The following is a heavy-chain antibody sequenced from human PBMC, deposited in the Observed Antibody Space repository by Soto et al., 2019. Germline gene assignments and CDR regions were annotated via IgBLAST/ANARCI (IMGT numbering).Heavy chain of an antibody. CDR1: GGTFSSYA. J-gene: IGHJ2*01. D-gene: IGHD5-12*01. Sequence: QVQLVQSGAEVKKPGSSVKVSCKASGGTFSSYAISWVRQAPGHGLEWMGGIIPIFGTANYAQKFQGRVTITADESTSTAYMELSSLRSEDTAVYYCARDSADMATIPRYFDLWCRGTMVTVSS. V-gene: IGHV1-69*01. CDR3: ARDSADMATIPRYFDL. CDR2: IIPIFGTA.